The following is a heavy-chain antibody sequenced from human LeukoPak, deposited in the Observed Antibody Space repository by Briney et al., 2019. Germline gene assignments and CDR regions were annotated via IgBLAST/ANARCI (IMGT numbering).Heavy chain of an antibody. Sequence: XESLKISCKGSGYSYTNYWIGWVRQMPGKGLEWMGIIYPPDSNTRYSPSFQGQVTISADKSISTAYLQWSSLKASDTAIYYCARRRAVAGYYYFDYWGQGTLVTVSS. CDR2: IYPPDSNT. CDR3: ARRRAVAGYYYFDY. J-gene: IGHJ4*02. V-gene: IGHV5-51*01. CDR1: GYSYTNYW. D-gene: IGHD6-19*01.